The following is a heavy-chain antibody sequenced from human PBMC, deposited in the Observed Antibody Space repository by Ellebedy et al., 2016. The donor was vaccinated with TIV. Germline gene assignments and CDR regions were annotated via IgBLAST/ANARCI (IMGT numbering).Heavy chain of an antibody. CDR1: GFTFSRYS. D-gene: IGHD5-24*01. Sequence: PGGSLRLSCAGSGFTFSRYSLHWVRQAPGKGLVWVSRINSDGTTATYADSVKGRFIISRDNAKNTLYLQMNSLRTEDTAVYYCAPHRDDYNVYFDPWGHGTLVTVSS. J-gene: IGHJ5*02. CDR3: APHRDDYNVYFDP. CDR2: INSDGTTA. V-gene: IGHV3-74*01.